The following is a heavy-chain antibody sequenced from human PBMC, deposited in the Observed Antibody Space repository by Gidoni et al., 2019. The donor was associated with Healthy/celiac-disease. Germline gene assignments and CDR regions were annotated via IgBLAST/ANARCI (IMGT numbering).Heavy chain of an antibody. D-gene: IGHD1-26*01. CDR3: AKTGRDSGSRGAYFDY. CDR2: ISSSGGST. Sequence: EVQLLESGGGLVQPGGSLRLSCAASGFTFSSYAMRWVRQAPGKGLEWVSAISSSGGSTYYADSVKGRFTISRDNSKNTLYLQMNSLRAEDTAVYYCAKTGRDSGSRGAYFDYWGQGTLVTVSS. V-gene: IGHV3-23*01. J-gene: IGHJ4*02. CDR1: GFTFSSYA.